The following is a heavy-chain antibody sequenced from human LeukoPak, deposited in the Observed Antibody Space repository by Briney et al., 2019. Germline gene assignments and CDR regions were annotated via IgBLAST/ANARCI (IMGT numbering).Heavy chain of an antibody. V-gene: IGHV4-30-4*08. CDR3: ARDQKYYYDSSGNF. D-gene: IGHD3-22*01. J-gene: IGHJ3*01. Sequence: PSETLSLTCIVSGGSISSGDYYWSWIRQPPGKGLEWIGYIYYSGSTYYNPSLKSRVTISVDTSKNQFSLKLSSVTAADTAVYYCARDQKYYYDSSGNFWGQGTMVTVSS. CDR1: GGSISSGDYY. CDR2: IYYSGST.